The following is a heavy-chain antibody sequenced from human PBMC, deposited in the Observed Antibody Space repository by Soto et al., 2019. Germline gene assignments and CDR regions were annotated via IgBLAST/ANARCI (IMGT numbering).Heavy chain of an antibody. CDR2: ISVYNGKT. CDR1: GYTFTNYG. Sequence: QVQLVQSGAEAKKPGASVRVSCKASGYTFTNYGLSWVRQAPGQGLEWMAWISVYNGKTNYAQKFERRVTVTTVISSSPADMDLGRLRSDDTAVYYWARDDRRWAGAEAVVTATRNSPGMHVWGQGTTVTFSS. V-gene: IGHV1-18*01. CDR3: ARDDRRWAGAEAVVTATRNSPGMHV. D-gene: IGHD2-21*02. J-gene: IGHJ6*02.